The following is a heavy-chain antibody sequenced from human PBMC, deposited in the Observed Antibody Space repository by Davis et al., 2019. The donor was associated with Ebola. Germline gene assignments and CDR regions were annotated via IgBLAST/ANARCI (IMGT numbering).Heavy chain of an antibody. CDR2: IIPIFDTP. CDR1: VGSYSSQP. J-gene: IGHJ4*02. Sequence: SVTHSCKTSVGSYSSQPISWVRQATRQGRELMGGIIPIFDTPHYAQKFQGRITITADASTSTAYMELSSLRSEDTATYFCARDFDGGNYYFDYWGPGTPVTVSS. CDR3: ARDFDGGNYYFDY. V-gene: IGHV1-69*13. D-gene: IGHD3-9*01.